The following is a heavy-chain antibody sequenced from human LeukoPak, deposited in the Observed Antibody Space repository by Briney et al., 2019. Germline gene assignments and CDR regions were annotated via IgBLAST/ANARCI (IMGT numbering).Heavy chain of an antibody. CDR2: IWYDGSNK. V-gene: IGHV3-33*01. CDR1: GFTFSSYG. CDR3: ARGQLGLHYFDY. Sequence: GGSLRLSCAASGFTFSSYGMHWVRQAPGKGLEWVAVIWYDGSNKYYADSVKGRFTISRDNSKDTVYLQMNRLRAEDTAVYYCARGQLGLHYFDYWGQGTLVTVSS. D-gene: IGHD6-13*01. J-gene: IGHJ4*02.